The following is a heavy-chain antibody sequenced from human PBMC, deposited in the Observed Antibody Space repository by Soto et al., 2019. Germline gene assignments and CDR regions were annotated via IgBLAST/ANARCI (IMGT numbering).Heavy chain of an antibody. J-gene: IGHJ6*02. V-gene: IGHV3-7*01. CDR2: IKQDGSEK. Sequence: GGPRSLAGASAGFVFSGGQMNLKRQAPGKGLEWVANIKQDGSEKYYVDSVKGRFTISRDNAKNSLYLQMNSLRAEDTAVYYCARDRYSYYDFWSGSLPYYNFGMDVWGQGTTVTVSS. D-gene: IGHD3-3*01. CDR3: ARDRYSYYDFWSGSLPYYNFGMDV. CDR1: GFVFSGGQ.